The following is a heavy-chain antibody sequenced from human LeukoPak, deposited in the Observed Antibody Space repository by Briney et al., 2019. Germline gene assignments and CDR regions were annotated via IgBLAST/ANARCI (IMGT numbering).Heavy chain of an antibody. V-gene: IGHV1-2*02. Sequence: ASVKVSCKASGYTFTEYYIHWVRQAPGHGLEWMGWVNPHSGGTNFAQGFRGRVTLTRDTSVTTAYMELRSLRSDDTAVYYCARRYGSGSQYNWFDPWGQGTLVTVSS. CDR2: VNPHSGGT. J-gene: IGHJ5*02. CDR1: GYTFTEYY. CDR3: ARRYGSGSQYNWFDP. D-gene: IGHD3-10*01.